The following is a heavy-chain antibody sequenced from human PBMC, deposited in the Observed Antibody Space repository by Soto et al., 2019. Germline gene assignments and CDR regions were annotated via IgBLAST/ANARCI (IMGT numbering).Heavy chain of an antibody. CDR3: ATYTTQYYYYQYRDV. J-gene: IGHJ6*03. CDR1: GFTFSSYA. V-gene: IGHV3-23*01. D-gene: IGHD1-1*01. CDR2: IIGSGGNT. Sequence: PGGSLRLSCAASGFTFSSYAMSWVRQAPGKGLEWVSSIIGSGGNTYHADSVRGRFTISRDNSNNMLYLQMHSLRAEDTAVYYCATYTTQYYYYQYRDVWGKGTTLNVSS.